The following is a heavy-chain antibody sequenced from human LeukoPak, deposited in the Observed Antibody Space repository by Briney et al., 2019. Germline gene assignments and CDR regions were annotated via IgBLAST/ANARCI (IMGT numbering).Heavy chain of an antibody. D-gene: IGHD5-12*01. CDR3: ARDSGYSAFDY. V-gene: IGHV3-7*05. CDR1: GFAFSSSW. CDR2: MNPDGSTK. J-gene: IGHJ4*02. Sequence: SLRLSCVASGFAFSSSWMAWVRQAPGKGLEWVANMNPDGSTKNYVDSVRGRFTISRDNAKNSLYLQMNSLRVDDTAVYYCARDSGYSAFDYWGQGTLVTVSS.